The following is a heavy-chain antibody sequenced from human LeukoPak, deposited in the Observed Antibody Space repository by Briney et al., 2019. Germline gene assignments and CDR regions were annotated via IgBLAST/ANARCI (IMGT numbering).Heavy chain of an antibody. V-gene: IGHV3-7*01. J-gene: IGHJ4*02. CDR3: ARWATSYDF. CDR1: GFTFSNYW. D-gene: IGHD1-26*01. CDR2: IKQDGSEK. Sequence: GGSLSLSCAASGFTFSNYWMSWVRQAPGKGLERVANIKQDGSEKYYVDSVTGRFTISRDNAKNSLYLQMNSLRAEDTAVYYCARWATSYDFWGQGTLVTVSS.